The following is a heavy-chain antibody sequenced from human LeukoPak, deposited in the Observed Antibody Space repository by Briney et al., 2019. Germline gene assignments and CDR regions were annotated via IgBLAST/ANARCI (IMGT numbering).Heavy chain of an antibody. CDR3: AREVHAAVTDFDY. V-gene: IGHV3-7*01. CDR2: IKEDGSEK. D-gene: IGHD6-13*01. Sequence: PGGSLRLSCAASGFTFSRHWMSWGRQAPGKGLEWVANIKEDGSEKYYVDSMKGRFTISRDNARNSLYLQMNSLRAEDTAVYYCAREVHAAVTDFDYWGQGTLVTVSS. CDR1: GFTFSRHW. J-gene: IGHJ4*02.